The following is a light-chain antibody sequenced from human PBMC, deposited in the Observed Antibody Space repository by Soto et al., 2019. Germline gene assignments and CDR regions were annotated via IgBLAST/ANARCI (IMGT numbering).Light chain of an antibody. CDR3: QQTYSTPRT. J-gene: IGKJ1*01. CDR1: QSVSIY. V-gene: IGKV1-39*01. CDR2: AAS. Sequence: DIQVTQSPSSLSASVGDRVTITCRASQSVSIYLNWYQQKPGKAPKLLISAASSLQTGVPSRFSGGGSGTDFTLTITSLQPEDFATYYCQQTYSTPRTFGQGTKVEIK.